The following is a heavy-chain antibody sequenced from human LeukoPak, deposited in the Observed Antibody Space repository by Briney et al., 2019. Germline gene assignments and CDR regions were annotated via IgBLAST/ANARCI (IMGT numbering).Heavy chain of an antibody. CDR1: GFTFSSYG. V-gene: IGHV3-30*18. D-gene: IGHD3-22*01. CDR3: AKISGYYPYYFDY. Sequence: PGRSLRLSCAASGFTFSSYGMHWVRQAPGKGVEWVAVISYDGSNKYYADSVKGRFTISRDNSKNTLYLQMNSLRAEDTAVYYCAKISGYYPYYFDYWGQGTLVTVSS. CDR2: ISYDGSNK. J-gene: IGHJ4*02.